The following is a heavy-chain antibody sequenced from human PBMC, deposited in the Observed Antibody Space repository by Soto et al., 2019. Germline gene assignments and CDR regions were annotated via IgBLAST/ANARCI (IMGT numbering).Heavy chain of an antibody. D-gene: IGHD6-13*01. CDR1: GGTFSSYA. J-gene: IGHJ6*02. V-gene: IGHV1-69*13. CDR2: IIPIFGTA. CDR3: ARVVMVAAAGTGMDV. Sequence: SVKVSCKASGGTFSSYAISWVRQAPGQGLEWMGGIIPIFGTANYAQKFQGRFTITADESTSTAYMELSSLRSEDTAVYYCARVVMVAAAGTGMDVWGQGTTVTVYS.